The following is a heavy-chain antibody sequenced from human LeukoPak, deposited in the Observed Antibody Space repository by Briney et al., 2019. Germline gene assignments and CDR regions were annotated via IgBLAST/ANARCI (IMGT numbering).Heavy chain of an antibody. Sequence: GGSLRLSCEASGFGMSAYWMSWVRQAPGKGLEWVGNIKEDGSERNYVDSVKGRFTISRDNAKKSLYLQMNSLRAEDTAVYYCARDWGAYYHFFDYWGQGTLVTVSS. CDR3: ARDWGAYYHFFDY. D-gene: IGHD3-22*01. CDR1: GFGMSAYW. J-gene: IGHJ4*02. CDR2: IKEDGSER. V-gene: IGHV3-7*01.